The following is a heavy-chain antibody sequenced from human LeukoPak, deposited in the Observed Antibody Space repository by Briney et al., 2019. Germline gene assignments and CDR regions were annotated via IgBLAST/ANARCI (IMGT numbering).Heavy chain of an antibody. CDR3: ARVGDYYDSSGFRVSGVYYYYMDV. J-gene: IGHJ6*03. Sequence: ASVKVSRKASGYTFTSYGISWVRQAPGQGLEWMGWISAYNGNTNYAQKLQGRVTMTTDTSTSTAYMELRSLRSDDTAVYYCARVGDYYDSSGFRVSGVYYYYMDVWGKGTTVTVSS. V-gene: IGHV1-18*01. D-gene: IGHD3-22*01. CDR1: GYTFTSYG. CDR2: ISAYNGNT.